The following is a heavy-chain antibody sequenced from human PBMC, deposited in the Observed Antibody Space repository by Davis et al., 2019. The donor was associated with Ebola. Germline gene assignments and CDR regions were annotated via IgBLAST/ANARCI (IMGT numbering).Heavy chain of an antibody. CDR2: ISSNGGST. D-gene: IGHD4-23*01. Sequence: GGSLRLSCSASGFTFSSYAMHWVRQAPGKGLEYVSAISSNGGSTYYADSVKGRFTISRDNSKNTLYLQMSSLRAEDTAVYYCARDYGGNRDAFDIWGQGTKVTVSS. J-gene: IGHJ3*02. V-gene: IGHV3-64D*08. CDR3: ARDYGGNRDAFDI. CDR1: GFTFSSYA.